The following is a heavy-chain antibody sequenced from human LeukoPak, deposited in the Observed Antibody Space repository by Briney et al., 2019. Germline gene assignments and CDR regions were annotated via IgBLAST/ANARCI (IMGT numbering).Heavy chain of an antibody. D-gene: IGHD2-15*01. CDR3: ARGLGVVVVAATGDWFDP. CDR1: GYTFTSYD. Sequence: ASVKVSCKASGYTFTSYDINWVRQATGQGLEWMGWMNPNSGNTGYAQKFQGRVTMTRNTSISTAYMELSSLRSEDTAVYYCARGLGVVVVAATGDWFDPWGQGILVTVSS. V-gene: IGHV1-8*01. J-gene: IGHJ5*02. CDR2: MNPNSGNT.